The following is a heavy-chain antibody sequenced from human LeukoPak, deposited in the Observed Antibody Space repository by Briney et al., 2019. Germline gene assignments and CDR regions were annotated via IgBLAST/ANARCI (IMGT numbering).Heavy chain of an antibody. V-gene: IGHV1-2*02. Sequence: GASVKVSFKSSVYTFIFHYMHWVRQAPGQGLEWMGWINSNSGGTKYAQKFQGSVIMTRDTSISTAYMELSRLKSDDTAVYYCARGRIHSWSDAFDIWGQGTTVTVSS. CDR3: ARGRIHSWSDAFDI. J-gene: IGHJ3*02. CDR2: INSNSGGT. D-gene: IGHD5-18*01. CDR1: VYTFIFHY.